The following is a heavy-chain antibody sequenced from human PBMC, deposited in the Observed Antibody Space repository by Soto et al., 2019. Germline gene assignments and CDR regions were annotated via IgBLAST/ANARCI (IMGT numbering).Heavy chain of an antibody. CDR2: ISAYNGNT. CDR1: GYTFTSYG. CDR3: AKVRGAQIVDY. V-gene: IGHV1-18*01. Sequence: QVQLVQSGAEVKKPGASVNVSCKASGYTFTSYGISWVRQAPGQGLEWMGWISAYNGNTKYAQKLQGRVTMTTDTSTSTAYMERRTLKSDDRAVYSCAKVRGAQIVDYWGKGTLVPAPS. D-gene: IGHD3-10*01. J-gene: IGHJ4*02.